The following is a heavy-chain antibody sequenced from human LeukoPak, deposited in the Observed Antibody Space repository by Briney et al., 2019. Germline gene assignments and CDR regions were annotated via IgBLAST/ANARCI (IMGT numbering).Heavy chain of an antibody. CDR1: GYTFTSYY. CDR2: INPSGNNT. Sequence: AASVKVSCKASGYTFTSYYMHWVRQAPGQGLEWMGIINPSGNNTNYAQRFQGRLTMTRDMSTSTVYMELSSLRSEDTAVYYCARDDMVREDAFDIWGQGTMVTVSS. CDR3: ARDDMVREDAFDI. D-gene: IGHD3-10*01. J-gene: IGHJ3*02. V-gene: IGHV1-46*01.